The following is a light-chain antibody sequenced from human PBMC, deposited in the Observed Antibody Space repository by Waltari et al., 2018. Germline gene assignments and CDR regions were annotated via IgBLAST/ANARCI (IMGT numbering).Light chain of an antibody. CDR2: INSDGSH. J-gene: IGLJ3*02. Sequence: QLVLTQSPSASASLGASVKLTCTLDSGHSSNIVAWLQQQPEKGPRHLMKINSDGSHSKGDEIPDRFSGSSSGAERCLTISSVQSEDEADYYCQTGGHGTWVFGGGTKLTVL. CDR3: QTGGHGTWV. V-gene: IGLV4-69*01. CDR1: SGHSSNI.